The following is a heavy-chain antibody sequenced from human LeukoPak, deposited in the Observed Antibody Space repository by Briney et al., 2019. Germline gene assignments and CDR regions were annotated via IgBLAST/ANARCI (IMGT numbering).Heavy chain of an antibody. CDR1: GFTFSSYG. J-gene: IGHJ4*02. CDR2: ISYDGSNK. D-gene: IGHD3-10*01. Sequence: GGSLRLSCAASGFTFSSYGMHWVRQAPGKGLEWVAVISYDGSNKYYADSVKGRFTISRDNSKNTLYLQMNSLRAEDTAVYYCAKSAYGSGSYYSYFDHWGQGTLVTVSS. V-gene: IGHV3-30*18. CDR3: AKSAYGSGSYYSYFDH.